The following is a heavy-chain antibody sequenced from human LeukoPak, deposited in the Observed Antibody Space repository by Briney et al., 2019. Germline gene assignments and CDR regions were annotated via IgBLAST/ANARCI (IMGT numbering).Heavy chain of an antibody. J-gene: IGHJ2*01. CDR1: SGSISSSTYY. V-gene: IGHV4-39*07. Sequence: SETLSLTCTVSSGSISSSTYYWGWIRQPPGKGLEWIGSMYYSGSSYYNPSLKSRVTISVATSKNQLYLKLSSVTAADTAGCYCATTGARGYSFDNWYCELWGRGPLVTVSS. CDR3: ATTGARGYSFDNWYCEL. CDR2: MYYSGSS. D-gene: IGHD5-18*01.